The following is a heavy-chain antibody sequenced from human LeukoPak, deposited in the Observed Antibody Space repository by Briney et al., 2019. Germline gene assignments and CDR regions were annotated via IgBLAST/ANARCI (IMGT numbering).Heavy chain of an antibody. D-gene: IGHD3-22*01. CDR1: GFTFSSYA. V-gene: IGHV3-30-3*01. CDR3: AREGVPWGYYYDSSGYYY. J-gene: IGHJ4*02. CDR2: ISYGGSNK. Sequence: PGGSLRLSCAASGFTFSSYAMHWVRQAPGKGLEWVAVISYGGSNKYYADSVKGRFTISRDNSKNTLYLQMNSLRAEDTAVYYCAREGVPWGYYYDSSGYYYWGQGTLVTVSS.